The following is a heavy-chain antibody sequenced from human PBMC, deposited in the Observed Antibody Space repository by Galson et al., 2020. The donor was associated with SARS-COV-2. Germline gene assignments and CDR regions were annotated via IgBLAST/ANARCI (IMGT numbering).Heavy chain of an antibody. CDR1: GGSFSGYY. V-gene: IGHV4-34*01. CDR3: AREKLEEQAYYFDY. CDR2: INHSGST. Sequence: SETLSLTCAVYGGSFSGYYWSWIRQPPGKGLEWIGEINHSGSTNYNPSLKSRVTISVDTSKNQFSLKLSSVTAADTAVYYCAREKLEEQAYYFDYWGQGTLVTVSS. J-gene: IGHJ4*02. D-gene: IGHD3-3*01.